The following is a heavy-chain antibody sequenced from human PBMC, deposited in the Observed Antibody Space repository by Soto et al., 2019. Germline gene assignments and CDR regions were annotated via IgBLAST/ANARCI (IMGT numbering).Heavy chain of an antibody. CDR2: IIPILGIA. J-gene: IGHJ4*02. D-gene: IGHD5-18*01. CDR1: GGTFSSYT. Sequence: QVQLVQSGAAVKKPGSSVKVSCKASGGTFSSYTISWVRQAPGQGLEWMGRIIPILGIANYAQKFQGRVTITADKSTSTAYMELSSLRTEDTAVYYWARGTPDTAMADWGQGTLVTISS. V-gene: IGHV1-69*02. CDR3: ARGTPDTAMAD.